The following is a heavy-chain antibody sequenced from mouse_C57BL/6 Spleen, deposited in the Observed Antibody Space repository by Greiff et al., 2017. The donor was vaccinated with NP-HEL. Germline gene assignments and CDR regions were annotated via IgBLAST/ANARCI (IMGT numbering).Heavy chain of an antibody. CDR3: ARKGVYYYGSSLYYFDY. Sequence: QVQLQQPGAELVRPGSSVKLSCKASGYTFTSYWMHWVKQRPIQGLEWIGNIDPSDSETHYNQKFKDKATLTVDKSSSTAYMQLSSLTSEDSAVYYCARKGVYYYGSSLYYFDYWGQGTTLTVSS. D-gene: IGHD1-1*01. CDR1: GYTFTSYW. V-gene: IGHV1-52*01. CDR2: IDPSDSET. J-gene: IGHJ2*01.